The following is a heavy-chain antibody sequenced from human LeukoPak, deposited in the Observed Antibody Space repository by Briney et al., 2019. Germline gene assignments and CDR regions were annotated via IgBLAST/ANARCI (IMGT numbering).Heavy chain of an antibody. CDR3: AKDPSPYSYGTFDY. J-gene: IGHJ4*02. D-gene: IGHD5-18*01. CDR2: ISGSGSTT. CDR1: GFTFSSYA. V-gene: IGHV3-23*01. Sequence: PGGSLRLSCAASGFTFSSYAMSWVRQAPGKGLEWVSAISGSGSTTYYADSVKGRFTISRDNSKNTLYLQMNSLRAEDTAVYYCAKDPSPYSYGTFDYWGQGTLVTVSS.